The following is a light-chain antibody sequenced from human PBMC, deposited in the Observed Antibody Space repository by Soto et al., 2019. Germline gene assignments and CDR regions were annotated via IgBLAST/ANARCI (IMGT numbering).Light chain of an antibody. CDR1: QSIRNW. V-gene: IGKV1-5*01. Sequence: DIQMTQSPSTLSAYVGERVTITCRASQSIRNWLAWYQQKPGQAPKLLIYDASTLESGVPSRFSGSGSGTDFTLTISSLQPDDFATYYCQQYDSYSYAFGQGTKLEIK. CDR3: QQYDSYSYA. J-gene: IGKJ2*01. CDR2: DAS.